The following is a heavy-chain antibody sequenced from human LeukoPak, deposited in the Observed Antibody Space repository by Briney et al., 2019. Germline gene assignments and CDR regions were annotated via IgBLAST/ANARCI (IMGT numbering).Heavy chain of an antibody. CDR1: GGSISGYY. Sequence: SETLSLTCAVSGGSISGYYWSWIRQPSGKGLEWIGYIYDSGSTNYNPSLKSRLTISVDTSKNQFSLKLSSVTAADMAVYYCARVGGTNYYYYGMDVWGQGTTVTVSS. V-gene: IGHV4-59*01. J-gene: IGHJ6*02. CDR2: IYDSGST. D-gene: IGHD3-10*01. CDR3: ARVGGTNYYYYGMDV.